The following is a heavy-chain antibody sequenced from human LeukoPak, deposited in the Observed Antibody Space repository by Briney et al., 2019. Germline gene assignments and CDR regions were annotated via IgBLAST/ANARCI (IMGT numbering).Heavy chain of an antibody. CDR2: IYYSGST. D-gene: IGHD5-24*01. V-gene: IGHV4-59*01. J-gene: IGHJ4*02. CDR3: ARDGQRWSLDY. Sequence: SETLSLTCTVSGGSIGSYYWSWIRQPPGKGLEWIGYIYYSGSTNSNPSLKSRVTISVDTSKNQFSLRLTSVTAVDTAVYYCARDGQRWSLDYWGQGTLVTVSS. CDR1: GGSIGSYY.